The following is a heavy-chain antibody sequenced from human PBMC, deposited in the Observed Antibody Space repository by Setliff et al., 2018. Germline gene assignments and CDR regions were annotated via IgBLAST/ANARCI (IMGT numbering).Heavy chain of an antibody. CDR1: GCTFSSYA. D-gene: IGHD2-21*02. J-gene: IGHJ4*02. V-gene: IGHV3-30*02. Sequence: GSLRLSCAASGCTFSSYAMHWVRQAPGKGLEWVASIRYDGSGKYYGDSLKGRFTISRDNFENTLYLQMTSLRPEDTAVYYCAKDKDFVVVAAYFDSWGQGTPVTVSS. CDR3: AKDKDFVVVAAYFDS. CDR2: IRYDGSGK.